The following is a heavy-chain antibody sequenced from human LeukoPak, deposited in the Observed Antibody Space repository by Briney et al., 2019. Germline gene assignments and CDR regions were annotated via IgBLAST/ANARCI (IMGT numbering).Heavy chain of an antibody. D-gene: IGHD2-21*01. CDR1: GDTFSSYA. V-gene: IGHV1-69*05. CDR2: IIPIFGTA. CDR3: ARDKCGGDCYSGAFDI. J-gene: IGHJ3*02. Sequence: SVKVSCKASGDTFSSYAISWVRQAPGQGLEWMGGIIPIFGTANYAQNFQGRVTITTDESTSTAYMELSSLRSEDTAVYYCARDKCGGDCYSGAFDIWGQGTMVTVSS.